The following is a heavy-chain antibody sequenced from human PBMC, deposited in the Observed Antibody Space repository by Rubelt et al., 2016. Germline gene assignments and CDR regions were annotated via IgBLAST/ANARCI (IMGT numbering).Heavy chain of an antibody. CDR3: ARNVRLRGVIFNWFDP. J-gene: IGHJ5*02. V-gene: IGHV4-39*07. CDR1: GGSISSSGYY. CDR2: IFYSGTT. D-gene: IGHD3-10*01. Sequence: LPLTCTVSGGSISSSGYYWGWIRQPPEKGLEWIGSIFYSGTTYCNPSLKSRVTMSLDTSKNQFSLQLTSVTAADTAVYYCARNVRLRGVIFNWFDPWGQGTLVTVSS.